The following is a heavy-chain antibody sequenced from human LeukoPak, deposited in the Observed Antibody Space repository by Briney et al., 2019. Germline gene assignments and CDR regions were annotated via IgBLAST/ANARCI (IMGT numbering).Heavy chain of an antibody. V-gene: IGHV1-24*01. D-gene: IGHD2-21*02. Sequence: ASVKVSCKVSGYTLTELSMHWVRQAPGKGLEWMGGFDPEDGETIYAQKFQGRVTMTEDTSTDTAYMELSSLRSEDTAVYYCATDLVTAPGRGAYYFDYWGQGTLVTVSS. CDR1: GYTLTELS. CDR2: FDPEDGET. CDR3: ATDLVTAPGRGAYYFDY. J-gene: IGHJ4*02.